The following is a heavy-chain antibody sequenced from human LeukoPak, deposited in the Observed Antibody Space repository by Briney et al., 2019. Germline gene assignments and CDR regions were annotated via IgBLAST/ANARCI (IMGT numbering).Heavy chain of an antibody. CDR3: ARDYGIAAAEYYFDY. Sequence: PGGSLRLSCAASGFTFSSYSTNWVRQAPRKGLEWVSSISSSSSYIYYADSVKGRFTISRDNAKNSLYLQMNSLRAEDTAVYYCARDYGIAAAEYYFDYWGQGTLVTVSS. CDR2: ISSSSSYI. V-gene: IGHV3-21*01. J-gene: IGHJ4*02. D-gene: IGHD6-13*01. CDR1: GFTFSSYS.